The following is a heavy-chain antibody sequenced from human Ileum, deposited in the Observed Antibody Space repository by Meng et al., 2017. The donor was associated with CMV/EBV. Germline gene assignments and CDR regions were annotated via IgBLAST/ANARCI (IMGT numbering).Heavy chain of an antibody. CDR2: ISSSSSYI. Sequence: GGSLRLSCAASGFTFSSYSMNWVCQAPGKGLEWVSSISSSSSYIYYADSVKGRFTISRDNAKNSLYLQMNSLRAEDTAVYYCASEVVPAAIDYYYGMDDWGQGTTVTVSS. CDR3: ASEVVPAAIDYYYGMDD. J-gene: IGHJ6*02. D-gene: IGHD2-2*01. CDR1: GFTFSSYS. V-gene: IGHV3-21*01.